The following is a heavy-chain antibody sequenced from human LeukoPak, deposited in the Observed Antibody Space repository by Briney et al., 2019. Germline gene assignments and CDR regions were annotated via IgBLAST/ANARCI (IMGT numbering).Heavy chain of an antibody. J-gene: IGHJ4*02. Sequence: PGGSLRLSCAASRFTFDDYGMSWVRQAPGKGLEWVSGIIWNGGSTVYADSVKGRFTISRDNAKNSLYLQMNSLRAEDTALYYCARGYCSSTSCYFDYWGQGTLVSVSS. CDR3: ARGYCSSTSCYFDY. V-gene: IGHV3-20*04. D-gene: IGHD2-2*01. CDR1: RFTFDDYG. CDR2: IIWNGGST.